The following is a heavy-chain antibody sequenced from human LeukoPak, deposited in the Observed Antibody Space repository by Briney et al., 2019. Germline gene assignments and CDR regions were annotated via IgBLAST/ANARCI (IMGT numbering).Heavy chain of an antibody. CDR2: IKQDGSEK. CDR1: GFTFSGYW. V-gene: IGHV3-7*01. CDR3: ARDWNYGWDY. D-gene: IGHD3-10*01. J-gene: IGHJ4*02. Sequence: PGGSLRLSCAASGFTFSGYWMSWVRQAPGKGLEWVTNIKQDGSEKYYVDSVKGRFTISRDNAENSLYLQMNSLRAEDTAVYYCARDWNYGWDYWGQGSLVTASS.